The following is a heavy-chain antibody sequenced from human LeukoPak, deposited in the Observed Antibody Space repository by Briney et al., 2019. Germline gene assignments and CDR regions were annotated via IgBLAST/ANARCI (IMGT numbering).Heavy chain of an antibody. V-gene: IGHV3-48*01. D-gene: IGHD4-23*01. CDR3: ARVDYGGFNFDY. CDR2: ISGSSGSI. J-gene: IGHJ4*02. Sequence: GGSLRLSCAASGFTFSSYSMNWVRQAPGKGLEWVLYISGSSGSIYYADSVRGRFTISRDNAKNSLSLQMNSLRAEDTAVYYRARVDYGGFNFDYWGQGTLVTVST. CDR1: GFTFSSYS.